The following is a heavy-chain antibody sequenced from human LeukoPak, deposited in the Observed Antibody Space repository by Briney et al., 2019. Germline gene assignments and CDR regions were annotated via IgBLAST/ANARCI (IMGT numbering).Heavy chain of an antibody. D-gene: IGHD3-10*01. V-gene: IGHV3-33*01. CDR1: GFTFSSYG. J-gene: IGHJ4*02. CDR2: IWYDGSNK. CDR3: ARELPGSGSYYEGYFDY. Sequence: GGSLRLSCAASGFTFSSYGMHWVRQAPGKGLEWVAVIWYDGSNKYYADSVKGRFTISRDNSKNTLYLQMNSLRAEDTAVYYCARELPGSGSYYEGYFDYWGQGTLVTVSS.